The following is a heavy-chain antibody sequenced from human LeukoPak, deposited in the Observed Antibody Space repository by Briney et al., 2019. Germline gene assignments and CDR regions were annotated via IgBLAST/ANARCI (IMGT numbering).Heavy chain of an antibody. CDR2: IWYDGSNK. V-gene: IGHV3-33*06. J-gene: IGHJ4*02. CDR3: AKDLDTATEFDY. Sequence: GRSLRLSCAASGFTFSSYVMHWVRQAPGKGLEWVAVIWYDGSNKYYADSVKGRFTISRDNSKNTLYLQMNSLRAEDTAVYYCAKDLDTATEFDYWGQGTLVTVSS. CDR1: GFTFSSYV. D-gene: IGHD5-18*01.